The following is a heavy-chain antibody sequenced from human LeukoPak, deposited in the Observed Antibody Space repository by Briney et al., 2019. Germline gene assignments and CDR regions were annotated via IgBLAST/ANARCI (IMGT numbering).Heavy chain of an antibody. CDR2: IYTSGST. D-gene: IGHD3-16*02. J-gene: IGHJ3*02. Sequence: SETLSLTCTVSGGSISSGSYYWSWIRQPAGKGLEWIGRIYTSGSTNYNPSLKSRVTISVDTSKNQFSLKLSSVTAADTAVYYCARESGNYDYVWGSYRPIAVAGFAFDIWGQGTMVTVSS. V-gene: IGHV4-61*02. CDR3: ARESGNYDYVWGSYRPIAVAGFAFDI. CDR1: GGSISSGSYY.